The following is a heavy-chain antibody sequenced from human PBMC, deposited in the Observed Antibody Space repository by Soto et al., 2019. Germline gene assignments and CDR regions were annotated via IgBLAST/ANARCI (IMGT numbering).Heavy chain of an antibody. J-gene: IGHJ3*01. CDR1: GYTFSDYY. CDR3: GKDTGSGYYALDF. Sequence: QVQLVQSGAEVKKPGASVRASCKASGYTFSDYYIHWVRQAPGQGLEWMGIINPNDESTFYAENFHDRVTMTRDTSTNTVYMDLSSLTSEDTAMYYCGKDTGSGYYALDFWGQGTMVTVSS. D-gene: IGHD3-22*01. V-gene: IGHV1-46*01. CDR2: INPNDEST.